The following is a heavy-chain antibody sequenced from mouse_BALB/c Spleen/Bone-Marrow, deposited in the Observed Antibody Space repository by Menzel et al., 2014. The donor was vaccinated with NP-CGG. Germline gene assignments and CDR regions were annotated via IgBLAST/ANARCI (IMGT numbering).Heavy chain of an antibody. V-gene: IGHV1-69*02. D-gene: IGHD1-1*01. J-gene: IGHJ2*01. CDR3: TRGGSSPYYFDY. CDR1: GYTFTSYW. CDR2: IYPSDSYT. Sequence: QVQLQQSGAELVRPGASVKLSCKASGYTFTSYWINWVKQRPGQGLEWIGSIYPSDSYTNYNQKFKDKATLTVDKSSTTVYMQLSSPTSEDSAVYYCTRGGSSPYYFDYWGQGTTLTVSS.